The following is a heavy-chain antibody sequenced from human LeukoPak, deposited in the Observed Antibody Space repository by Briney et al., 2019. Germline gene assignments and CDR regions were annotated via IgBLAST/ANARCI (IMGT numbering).Heavy chain of an antibody. CDR3: ARVAILDARSGYRPPDY. D-gene: IGHD3-22*01. J-gene: IGHJ4*02. Sequence: GGSLRLPCAASGFTFSSYWMSWARQAPGKGLEWVANIKQDGSEENYVDSVKGRFTISRDTAKNSLYLQMNSLRAEDTAMYHCARVAILDARSGYRPPDYWGQGPLVPVSS. V-gene: IGHV3-7*01. CDR1: GFTFSSYW. CDR2: IKQDGSEE.